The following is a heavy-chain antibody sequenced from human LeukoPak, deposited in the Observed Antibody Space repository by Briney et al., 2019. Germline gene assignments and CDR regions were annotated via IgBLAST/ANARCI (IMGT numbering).Heavy chain of an antibody. CDR2: IKQDGSEK. D-gene: IGHD3-22*01. J-gene: IGHJ4*02. V-gene: IGHV3-7*01. Sequence: PGGSLRLSYAASGFTFSSYWMHWVRQAPGKGLEWVANIKQDGSEKYYVDSVKGRFTISRDNAKNSLYLQMNSLRAEDTAVYSCVRDGDTSGYTNWGQGTLVTVSS. CDR1: GFTFSSYW. CDR3: VRDGDTSGYTN.